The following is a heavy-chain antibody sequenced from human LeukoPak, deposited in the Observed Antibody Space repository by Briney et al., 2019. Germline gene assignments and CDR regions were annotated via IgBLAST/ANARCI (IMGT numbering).Heavy chain of an antibody. CDR2: FDPENGET. CDR1: GYTLTGLP. V-gene: IGHV1-24*01. Sequence: ASVKVSCKVSGYTLTGLPMHWVRQAPGKGLEWMGTFDPENGETIYAQKFQGRVTMTEDTSTDTAYMELSSLRSEDTAVYYCTTKYYYDSSDYYVIDYWGQGTLVIVSS. CDR3: TTKYYYDSSDYYVIDY. D-gene: IGHD3-22*01. J-gene: IGHJ4*02.